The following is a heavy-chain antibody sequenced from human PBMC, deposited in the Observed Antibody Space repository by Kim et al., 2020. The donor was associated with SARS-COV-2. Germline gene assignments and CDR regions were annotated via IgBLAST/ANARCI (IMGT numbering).Heavy chain of an antibody. J-gene: IGHJ5*02. CDR3: ARLLRWIFGVVKTRDNWFDP. CDR2: ISSSGSTI. Sequence: GGSLRLSCAASGFTFSSYEMNWVRQAPGKGLEWVSYISSSGSTIYYADSVKGRFTISRDNAKNSLYLQMNSLRAEDTAVYYCARLLRWIFGVVKTRDNWFDPWGQGTLVTVSS. D-gene: IGHD3-3*01. V-gene: IGHV3-48*03. CDR1: GFTFSSYE.